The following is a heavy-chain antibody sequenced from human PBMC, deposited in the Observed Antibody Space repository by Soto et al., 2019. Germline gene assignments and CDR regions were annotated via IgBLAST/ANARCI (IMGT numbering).Heavy chain of an antibody. V-gene: IGHV1-69*13. CDR3: ATQVRGVIIRTPDAFDI. CDR2: IIPIFGTA. CDR1: GGTFSSYA. J-gene: IGHJ3*02. D-gene: IGHD3-10*01. Sequence: SVKVSCKASGGTFSSYAISWVRQAPGQGLEWMGGIIPIFGTANYAQKFQGRVTITADESTSTAYMELSSLRSEDTAVYYCATQVRGVIIRTPDAFDIWGQGTMVTVSS.